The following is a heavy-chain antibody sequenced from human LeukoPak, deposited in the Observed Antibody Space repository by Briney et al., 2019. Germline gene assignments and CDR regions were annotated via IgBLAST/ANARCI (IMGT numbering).Heavy chain of an antibody. V-gene: IGHV4-4*02. CDR2: VYHSGNI. J-gene: IGHJ4*02. D-gene: IGHD1-1*01. CDR1: GGSTTSRNW. Sequence: SETLSLTCAVSGGSTTSRNWWSWVRQSPGKGLEWIGEVYHSGNINYKPSLESRVTISLDTSKNQFSLKLSSVTAADTAVYYCATALEGFDYWGQGTLVTVSS. CDR3: ATALEGFDY.